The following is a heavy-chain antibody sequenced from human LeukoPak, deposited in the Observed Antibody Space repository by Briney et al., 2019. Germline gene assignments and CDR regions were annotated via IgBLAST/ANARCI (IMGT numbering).Heavy chain of an antibody. D-gene: IGHD3-22*01. CDR3: AKVGCGSGYCAFDY. Sequence: PGRSLRLSCVASGLTFSSYGMHWVRQAPGKGLEWVAVISYDGSNIYYAAPVKGRFTISRDNSKNTLYLQMNSLRAEDTAVYYCAKVGCGSGYCAFDYWGQGTLVTVSS. CDR2: ISYDGSNI. V-gene: IGHV3-30*18. CDR1: GLTFSSYG. J-gene: IGHJ4*02.